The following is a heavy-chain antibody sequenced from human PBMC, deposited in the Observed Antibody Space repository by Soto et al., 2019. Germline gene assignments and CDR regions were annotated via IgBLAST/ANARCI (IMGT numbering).Heavy chain of an antibody. CDR3: ARGASSGWTHYFDY. D-gene: IGHD6-19*01. J-gene: IGHJ4*02. CDR1: GFTFSSYW. Sequence: EVQLVESGGGLVEPGGSLRLSCAASGFTFSSYWMHWVRQAPGKGLVWVARINSAGSSTNYADSVKGRLTISRDNAKNTMYLQMNSLRDEDTALYYCARGASSGWTHYFDYWGQGSLVTVSS. CDR2: INSAGSST. V-gene: IGHV3-74*01.